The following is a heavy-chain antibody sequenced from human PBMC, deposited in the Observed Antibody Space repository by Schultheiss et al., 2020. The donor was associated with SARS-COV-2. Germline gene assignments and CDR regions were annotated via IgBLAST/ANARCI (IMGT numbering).Heavy chain of an antibody. V-gene: IGHV3-30*03. CDR3: ARGGHITIFGVLIDY. D-gene: IGHD3-3*01. Sequence: GGSLRLSCAASGFTFSSYGMHWVRQAPGKGLEWVAVMSYDGNNKYYADSVKSRFTISRDNSKNTLFLQMNSLRAEDTAVYYCARGGHITIFGVLIDYWGQGTLVTVSS. J-gene: IGHJ4*02. CDR2: MSYDGNNK. CDR1: GFTFSSYG.